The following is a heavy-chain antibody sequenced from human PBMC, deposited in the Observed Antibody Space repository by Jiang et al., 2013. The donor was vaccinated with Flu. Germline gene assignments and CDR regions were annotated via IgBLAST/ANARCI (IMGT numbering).Heavy chain of an antibody. Sequence: GSGLVKPSQTLSLTCIVSGGSITSGAYYWTWIRQHPGKGLEWIGYIYYSGTTYYNLPLKSRVTISIDSSKNQFSLKLSSVTAADTAVYYCARVKIVDVDAAMGSLDYWGQGTLVTVSS. D-gene: IGHD5-18*01. CDR3: ARVKIVDVDAAMGSLDY. CDR1: GGSITSGAYY. CDR2: IYYSGTT. V-gene: IGHV4-31*03. J-gene: IGHJ4*02.